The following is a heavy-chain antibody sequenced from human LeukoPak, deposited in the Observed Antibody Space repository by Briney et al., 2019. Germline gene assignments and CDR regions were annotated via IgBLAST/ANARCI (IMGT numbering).Heavy chain of an antibody. CDR2: IYYSGST. Sequence: SETLSLTCTVSGGSISSYYWSWIRQPPGKGLEWIGYIYYSGSTNYNPSLNSRVTISVDTSKNQFSLRLSSVTAADTADYYCARYGIAIVRGGKYYFDSWGQGTLVTVSS. CDR3: ARYGIAIVRGGKYYFDS. D-gene: IGHD3-10*01. CDR1: GGSISSYY. V-gene: IGHV4-59*08. J-gene: IGHJ4*02.